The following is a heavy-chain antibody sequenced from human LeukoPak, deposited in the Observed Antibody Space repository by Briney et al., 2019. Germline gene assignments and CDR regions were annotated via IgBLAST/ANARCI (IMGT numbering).Heavy chain of an antibody. D-gene: IGHD1-26*01. V-gene: IGHV4-61*02. J-gene: IGHJ4*02. CDR3: AGDLVGAPFGVNY. Sequence: SETLSLTCTVSGGSISSGSYYWSWIRQPAGKGLEWIGRIYTSGSTNYNPSLKSRVTISVDTSKNQFSLKLSSVTAADTAVYYCAGDLVGAPFGVNYWGQGTLVTVSS. CDR2: IYTSGST. CDR1: GGSISSGSYY.